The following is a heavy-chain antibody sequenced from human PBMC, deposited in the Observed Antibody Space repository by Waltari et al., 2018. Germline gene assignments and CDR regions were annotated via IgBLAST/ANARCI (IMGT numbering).Heavy chain of an antibody. CDR1: GFTFGDHY. J-gene: IGHJ3*01. Sequence: QLVESGGGLVQPGGSLRLSCVGSGFTFGDHYFDWVRQAPGMGLYWVGCSRYRPNSYTTEYASSVKNRFTISRDDSKNSLFLQMNNLKSEDTAMYYCARAYTGSPISRVFALDVWCQVTMVTVSS. D-gene: IGHD1-26*01. CDR2: SRYRPNSYTT. CDR3: ARAYTGSPISRVFALDV. V-gene: IGHV3-72*01.